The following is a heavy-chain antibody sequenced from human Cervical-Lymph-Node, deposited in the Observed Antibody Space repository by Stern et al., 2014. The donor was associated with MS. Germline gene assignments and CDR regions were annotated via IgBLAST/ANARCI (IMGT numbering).Heavy chain of an antibody. Sequence: DPLVQSGGGLVQPGGSLTLSCASSGFTFSNYWMTWVRQAPGTGLEWEAHVKQDGSETYYVDSVKGRFTISRDNAKNSLYLQVNSLRAEDTAVYYCVRAAFTTGWYYWYFDLWGRGTLVTVSS. CDR1: GFTFSNYW. CDR2: VKQDGSET. CDR3: VRAAFTTGWYYWYFDL. J-gene: IGHJ2*01. V-gene: IGHV3-7*01. D-gene: IGHD6-19*01.